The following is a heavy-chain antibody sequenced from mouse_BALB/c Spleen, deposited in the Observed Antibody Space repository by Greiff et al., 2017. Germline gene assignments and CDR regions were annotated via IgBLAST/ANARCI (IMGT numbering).Heavy chain of an antibody. V-gene: IGHV1-4*01. Sequence: VQLQQSGAELARPGASVKMSCKASGYTFTSYTMHWVKQRPGQGLEWIGYINPSSGYTNYNHKFKDKATLTADKSSNTAYMQLSSLTSEDSAVYYCARPGTGDAMDYWGEGTSVTVSS. CDR2: INPSSGYT. J-gene: IGHJ4*01. CDR1: GYTFTSYT. D-gene: IGHD3-3*01. CDR3: ARPGTGDAMDY.